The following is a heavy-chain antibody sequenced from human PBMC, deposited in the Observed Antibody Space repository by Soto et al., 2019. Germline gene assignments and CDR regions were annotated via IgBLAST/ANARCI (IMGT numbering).Heavy chain of an antibody. V-gene: IGHV4-39*01. CDR3: ARHSGYSSSWNHFDY. CDR1: GGSISSSSYY. J-gene: IGHJ4*02. Sequence: SETLSLTCTVSGGSISSSSYYWGCIRQPPGKGLEWIGSIYYSGSTYYNPSLKSRVTISVDTSKNQFSLKLSSVTAADTAVYYCARHSGYSSSWNHFDYWGQGTLVTVSS. D-gene: IGHD6-13*01. CDR2: IYYSGST.